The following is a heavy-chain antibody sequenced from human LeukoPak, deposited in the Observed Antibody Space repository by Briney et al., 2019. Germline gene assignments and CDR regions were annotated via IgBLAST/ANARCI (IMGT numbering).Heavy chain of an antibody. CDR1: GGSISSSNW. Sequence: SGTLSLTCAVSGGSISSSNWSSWVRQPPGKGLEWIGEIYHSGSTNYNPSLKSRVTISVDKSKHQFSLKLSSVTAAHTAVYYCAREGGSYFYFDYWGQGTLVTVSS. CDR2: IYHSGST. J-gene: IGHJ4*02. CDR3: AREGGSYFYFDY. V-gene: IGHV4-4*02. D-gene: IGHD1-26*01.